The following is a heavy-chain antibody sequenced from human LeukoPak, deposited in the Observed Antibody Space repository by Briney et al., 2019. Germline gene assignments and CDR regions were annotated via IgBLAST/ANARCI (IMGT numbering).Heavy chain of an antibody. CDR3: ARFYGVRAFDI. CDR2: IYYSGNT. J-gene: IGHJ3*02. D-gene: IGHD3-10*01. V-gene: IGHV4-59*02. Sequence: SETLSLSCTVSGGSVGSYYWSWIRQSPGKGLEWIGYIYYSGNTNYNPSLKSRVTISVDTSKNQFSLKLSSVTAADTAVYYCARFYGVRAFDIWGQGTMVTVSS. CDR1: GGSVGSYY.